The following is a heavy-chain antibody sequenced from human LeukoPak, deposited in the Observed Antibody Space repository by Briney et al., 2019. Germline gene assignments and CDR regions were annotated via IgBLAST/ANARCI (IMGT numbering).Heavy chain of an antibody. CDR2: ISYDGSNE. J-gene: IGHJ4*02. Sequence: GSLRLSCAASGLTFSYYTMHWVRQAPGKGLEWVAVISYDGSNEYYADSVKGRFTISRDNSKNTLYLQMNSLRVEDTAVYYCARVLNYYDSSGYYFSYWGQGTLVIVSS. V-gene: IGHV3-30-3*01. D-gene: IGHD3-22*01. CDR1: GLTFSYYT. CDR3: ARVLNYYDSSGYYFSY.